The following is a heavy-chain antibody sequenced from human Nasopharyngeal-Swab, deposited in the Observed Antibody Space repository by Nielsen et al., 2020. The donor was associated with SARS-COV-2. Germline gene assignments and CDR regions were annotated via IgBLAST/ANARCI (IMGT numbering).Heavy chain of an antibody. CDR3: AKDGSSSPTY. CDR2: IYSGGSST. CDR1: GFSFSSYA. Sequence: GESLKISCAASGFSFSSYAMNWVRQAPGKGLEWVAIIYSGGSSTYFADSVKGRFTISRDNSKNTLYLRMNSLRAEDTAVYYCAKDGSSSPTYWGQGTLVTVSS. J-gene: IGHJ4*02. D-gene: IGHD6-13*01. V-gene: IGHV3-23*03.